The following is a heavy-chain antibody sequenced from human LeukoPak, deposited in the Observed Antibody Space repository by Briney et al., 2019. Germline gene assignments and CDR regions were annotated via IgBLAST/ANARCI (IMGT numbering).Heavy chain of an antibody. D-gene: IGHD5-12*01. CDR3: AKDSGYDLKESYFDY. Sequence: PGRSLRLSCAASGFTFDDYAMHWVRHAPGKGLEWVSGISWNSGSIGYADSVKGRFTISRDNAKNSLYLQMNSLRAEDTALYYCAKDSGYDLKESYFDYWGQGTLVTVSS. CDR2: ISWNSGSI. CDR1: GFTFDDYA. V-gene: IGHV3-9*01. J-gene: IGHJ4*02.